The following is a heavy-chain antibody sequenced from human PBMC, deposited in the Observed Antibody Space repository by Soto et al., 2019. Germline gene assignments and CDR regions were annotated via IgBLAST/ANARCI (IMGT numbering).Heavy chain of an antibody. J-gene: IGHJ5*02. CDR2: INAGNGNT. CDR3: ARESAVIRYFDWFQNWFDP. Sequence: ASVKVSWKASGYTFTSYAMHWVRQAPGQRLEWMGWINAGNGNTKYSQKFQGRVTITRDTSASTAYMELSSLRSEDTAVYYCARESAVIRYFDWFQNWFDPWGQGTLVTVSS. D-gene: IGHD3-9*01. V-gene: IGHV1-3*01. CDR1: GYTFTSYA.